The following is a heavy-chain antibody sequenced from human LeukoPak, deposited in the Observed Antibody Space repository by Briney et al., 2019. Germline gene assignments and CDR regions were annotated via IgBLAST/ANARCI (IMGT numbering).Heavy chain of an antibody. V-gene: IGHV3-11*06. CDR3: ARSGYCSSTSCYRWFDP. Sequence: GGSLRLSCAASGFTFSDYYMSWIRQAPGKGLEWVSYISSSSSYTNYADSVKGRFTISRDNAKNSLYLQMNSLRAEDTAVHYCARSGYCSSTSCYRWFDPWGQGTLVTVSS. CDR2: ISSSSSYT. J-gene: IGHJ5*02. D-gene: IGHD2-2*01. CDR1: GFTFSDYY.